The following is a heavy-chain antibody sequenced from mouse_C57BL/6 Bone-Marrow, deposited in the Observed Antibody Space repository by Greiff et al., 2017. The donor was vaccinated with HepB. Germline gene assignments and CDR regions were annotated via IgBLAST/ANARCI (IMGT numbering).Heavy chain of an antibody. J-gene: IGHJ2*01. V-gene: IGHV2-9-1*01. CDR1: GFTLTSYA. CDR3: ARNWYGYSFDY. Sequence: QVQLKESGPGLVAPSPSLSLTCTVSGFTLTSYAISWVRQPPGQGLEWLGVIWTGGGTNYNSAHKSRLSISTDNSKSQVFLIMNSLQTDDTARYCCARNWYGYSFDYWGQGTTLTVSS. CDR2: IWTGGGT. D-gene: IGHD2-10*02.